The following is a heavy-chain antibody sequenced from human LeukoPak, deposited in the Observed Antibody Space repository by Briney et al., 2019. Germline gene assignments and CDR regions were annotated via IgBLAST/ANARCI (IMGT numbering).Heavy chain of an antibody. Sequence: PGGSLRLSCAASGSTFSSHAMAWVRQAPGKGLEWVSAIGGRGGSTYYADSVKGRFTISRDNSKNTVYLQMNSLRAEDTAVYYCARDPGVVAFHYFDFWGQGTLVTVSS. D-gene: IGHD3-3*01. CDR1: GSTFSSHA. CDR3: ARDPGVVAFHYFDF. V-gene: IGHV3-23*01. J-gene: IGHJ4*02. CDR2: IGGRGGST.